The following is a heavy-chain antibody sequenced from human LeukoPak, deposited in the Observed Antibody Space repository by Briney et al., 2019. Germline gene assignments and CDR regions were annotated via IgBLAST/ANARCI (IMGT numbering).Heavy chain of an antibody. Sequence: ASVKVSCKASGYTFTSYGISCVRQAPGQPLEWMGWISGNNGNTNYAQELQGRVTMTTDTSTSTAYMELRILRSDDTAVYYCAREGVLRYFDWPFYYYGMDVWGQGTTVTVSS. J-gene: IGHJ6*02. CDR3: AREGVLRYFDWPFYYYGMDV. CDR2: ISGNNGNT. V-gene: IGHV1-18*01. CDR1: GYTFTSYG. D-gene: IGHD3-9*01.